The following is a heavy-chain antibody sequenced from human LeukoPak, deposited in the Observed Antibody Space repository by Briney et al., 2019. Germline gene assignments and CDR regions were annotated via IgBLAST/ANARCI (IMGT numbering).Heavy chain of an antibody. D-gene: IGHD6-19*01. CDR3: AREGQGAWYWFDL. CDR1: GFSSSAHT. Sequence: GGSLRLSCEGSGFSSSAHTMNWARQAPGKGLEWVSSIDSTSTYIYYADSMKGRFSISRDNAKNSLYLQMSSLRAEDTAVYYCAREGQGAWYWFDLWGQGTLVTVSS. V-gene: IGHV3-21*01. CDR2: IDSTSTYI. J-gene: IGHJ5*02.